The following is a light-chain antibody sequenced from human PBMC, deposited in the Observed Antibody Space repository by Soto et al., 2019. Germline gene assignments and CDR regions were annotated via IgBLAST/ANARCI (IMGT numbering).Light chain of an antibody. CDR2: GAS. CDR3: QQYNNWRT. CDR1: DGVGRS. Sequence: PGERATLSCRASDGVGRSLAWYQQKPGQAPRLLIYGASTRATGIPARFSGSGSGTEFTLTISSLQSEDFAVYYCQQYNNWRTFGQGTKVDI. J-gene: IGKJ1*01. V-gene: IGKV3-15*01.